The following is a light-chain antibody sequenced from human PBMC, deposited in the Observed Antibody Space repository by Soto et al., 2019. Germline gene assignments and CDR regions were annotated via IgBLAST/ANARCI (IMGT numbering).Light chain of an antibody. CDR1: SGDVGNYNY. V-gene: IGLV2-14*01. CDR2: MVS. J-gene: IGLJ1*01. CDR3: TSPTPGSLYV. Sequence: QSVLTQPASVSGSPGQSITISCTGTSGDVGNYNYVSWYQQYPGRVPKLLIYMVSNRPSGASNRFSGSKSGNTASLTISGLQAEDEADYFCTSPTPGSLYVFGTGTKVTVL.